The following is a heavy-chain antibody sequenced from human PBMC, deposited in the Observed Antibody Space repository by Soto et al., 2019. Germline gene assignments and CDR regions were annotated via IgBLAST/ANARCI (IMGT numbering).Heavy chain of an antibody. CDR1: GGTFSSYA. Sequence: QVQLVQSGAEVKKPGSSVKVSCKASGGTFSSYAISWVRQAPGQGLEWMGGIIPIFGTANYAQKFQGRVTITADESTSTDYMELSSLRSEDTAVYYCASPGYSYGYPIYYFDYWGQGTLVTVSS. CDR2: IIPIFGTA. CDR3: ASPGYSYGYPIYYFDY. D-gene: IGHD5-18*01. J-gene: IGHJ4*02. V-gene: IGHV1-69*01.